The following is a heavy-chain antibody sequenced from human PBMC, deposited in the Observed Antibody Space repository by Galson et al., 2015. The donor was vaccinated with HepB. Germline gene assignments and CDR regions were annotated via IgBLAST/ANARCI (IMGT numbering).Heavy chain of an antibody. D-gene: IGHD3-22*01. CDR1: GFTFSSYS. V-gene: IGHV3-48*02. CDR2: ISSSSSTI. CDR3: ARFYYDSSGYHLEHWYFDL. J-gene: IGHJ2*01. Sequence: SLRLSCAASGFTFSSYSMNWVRQAPGKGLEWVSYISSSSSTIYYADSVKGRFTISRDNAKNSLYLQMNSLRDEDTAVYYCARFYYDSSGYHLEHWYFDLWGRGTLVTVSS.